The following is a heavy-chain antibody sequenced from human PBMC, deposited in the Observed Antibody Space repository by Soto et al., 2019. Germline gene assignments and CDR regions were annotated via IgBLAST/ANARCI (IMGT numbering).Heavy chain of an antibody. Sequence: ASVKVSCKASGYTFTSYGISWVRQAPGQGLEWMGWISAYNGNTNYAQKLQGRVTMTTDTSTSTAYMELRSLRSDDTAVYYCARDIKYYDILTGPNWFDPWGQGTLVTVS. CDR1: GYTFTSYG. V-gene: IGHV1-18*01. CDR3: ARDIKYYDILTGPNWFDP. CDR2: ISAYNGNT. D-gene: IGHD3-9*01. J-gene: IGHJ5*02.